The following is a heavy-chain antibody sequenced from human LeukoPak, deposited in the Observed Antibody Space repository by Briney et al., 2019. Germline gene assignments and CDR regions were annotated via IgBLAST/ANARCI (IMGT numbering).Heavy chain of an antibody. CDR3: ARGLSVAGDIDY. CDR1: GFTFSSYA. D-gene: IGHD6-19*01. CDR2: ISYDGSNK. Sequence: GRSLRLSCAASGFTFSSYAMHWVRQVPGKGLEWVAVISYDGSNKYYADSVKGRFTISRDNSKNTLYLLMNSLRAEDTAVYYCARGLSVAGDIDYWGQGTLVTVSS. V-gene: IGHV3-30-3*01. J-gene: IGHJ4*02.